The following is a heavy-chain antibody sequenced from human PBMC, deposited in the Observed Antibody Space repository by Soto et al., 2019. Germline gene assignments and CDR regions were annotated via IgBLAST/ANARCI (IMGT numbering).Heavy chain of an antibody. V-gene: IGHV3-23*01. J-gene: IGHJ5*02. CDR2: ISGSGFKK. CDR3: AKNQGVELVPLATVDWFDP. CDR1: GFIFENFG. D-gene: IGHD1-26*01. Sequence: GGSLRLSCAASGFIFENFGMSWVRQAPGKGLEWISSISGSGFKKYYADSVKGRFTISRDNSKSTVYLELNNLSAEDTAVYHCAKNQGVELVPLATVDWFDPWGQGPVFTVSS.